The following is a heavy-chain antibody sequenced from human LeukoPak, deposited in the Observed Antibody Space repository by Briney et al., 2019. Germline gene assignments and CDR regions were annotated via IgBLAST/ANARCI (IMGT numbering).Heavy chain of an antibody. J-gene: IGHJ4*02. CDR3: ARGRGWYSSSFFDY. V-gene: IGHV3-7*01. CDR2: IKQDGSEK. Sequence: PGGSLRLSCAASGFTFSSYWMSWVRQAPGKGLEWVANIKQDGSEKYYVDSVKGRFTISRDNAKNSLYLQMNSLRAEDTAVYYCARGRGWYSSSFFDYWGQGTLVTVSS. CDR1: GFTFSSYW. D-gene: IGHD6-6*01.